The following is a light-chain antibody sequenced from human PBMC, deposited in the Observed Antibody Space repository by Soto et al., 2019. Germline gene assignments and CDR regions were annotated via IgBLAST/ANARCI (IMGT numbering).Light chain of an antibody. CDR3: QSYDSSLSAVV. CDR2: GNS. V-gene: IGLV1-40*01. Sequence: QPVLTQPPSGSGAPGQRVTISCTGSSSNIGAGYDVHWYQQLPGTAPKLLIYGNSNRPSGVPDRFSGSKSGTSASLAITGLQAEDEADYYCQSYDSSLSAVVFGGGTKVTVL. J-gene: IGLJ2*01. CDR1: SSNIGAGYD.